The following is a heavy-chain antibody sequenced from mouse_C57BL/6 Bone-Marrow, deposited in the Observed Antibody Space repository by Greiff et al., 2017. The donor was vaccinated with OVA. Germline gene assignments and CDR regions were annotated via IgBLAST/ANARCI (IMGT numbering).Heavy chain of an antibody. J-gene: IGHJ3*01. CDR3: ARDDSWFAY. Sequence: VQLQQSGPELVKPGASVKLSCKASGYAFSSSWMNWVKQRPGKGLEWIGRIYPGDGDTNYNGKFKGKATLTADKSSSTAYMQLSSLTSEDSAVYFCARDDSWFAYWGQGTLVTVSA. CDR2: IYPGDGDT. D-gene: IGHD2-13*01. CDR1: GYAFSSSW. V-gene: IGHV1-82*01.